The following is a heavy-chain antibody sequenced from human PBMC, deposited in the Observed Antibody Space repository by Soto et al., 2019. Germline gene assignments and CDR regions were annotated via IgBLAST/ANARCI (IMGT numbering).Heavy chain of an antibody. J-gene: IGHJ5*02. Sequence: SVKVSCKASGGTFSSYAISWVRQAPGQGLEWMGGIIPIFGTANYAQKFQGRVTITADESTSTAYMELSSLRSEDTAVYYCARDAGYCSGGSCSNWLHPWGQGTMVTVSS. CDR2: IIPIFGTA. CDR1: GGTFSSYA. V-gene: IGHV1-69*13. D-gene: IGHD2-15*01. CDR3: ARDAGYCSGGSCSNWLHP.